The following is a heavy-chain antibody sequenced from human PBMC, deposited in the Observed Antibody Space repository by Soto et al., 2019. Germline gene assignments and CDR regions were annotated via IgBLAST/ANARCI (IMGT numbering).Heavy chain of an antibody. CDR3: ASRMYYDLWSAKRGPDH. CDR2: IYYSGTT. V-gene: IGHV4-30-4*01. CDR1: GGSISSADYY. D-gene: IGHD3-3*01. J-gene: IGHJ5*02. Sequence: PXETLSLPCTVSGGSISSADYYWSWIRQPPGKGLEWIGFIYYSGTTHYNPSLKTRLAISLDKSKNQFSLKLSSVTAADTAVYYCASRMYYDLWSAKRGPDHWGQGKLVTSPQ.